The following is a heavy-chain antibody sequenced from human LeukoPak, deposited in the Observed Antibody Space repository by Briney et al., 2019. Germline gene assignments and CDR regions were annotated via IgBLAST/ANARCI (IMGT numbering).Heavy chain of an antibody. Sequence: PSETLSLTCAVYGGSFSGYYWSWIRQPPGKGLEWIGEINHSGSTNYNPSLKSRVTISVDTSKNQFSLKLSSVTAADTAVYYCSRLPRYCGSTSCYSRYYMDVWGKGTTVTVSS. CDR2: INHSGST. CDR3: SRLPRYCGSTSCYSRYYMDV. D-gene: IGHD2-2*02. CDR1: GGSFSGYY. J-gene: IGHJ6*03. V-gene: IGHV4-34*01.